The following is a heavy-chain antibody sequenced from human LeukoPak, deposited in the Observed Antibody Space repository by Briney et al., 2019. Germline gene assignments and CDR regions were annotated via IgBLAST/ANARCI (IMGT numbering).Heavy chain of an antibody. J-gene: IGHJ4*02. V-gene: IGHV4-39*07. D-gene: IGHD3-10*01. Sequence: PSETLSLTCTVSGGSISTSNYYWGWIRQPPGKGLEWIGNIFYSGSTYYSPSLRSRVTISVDKSKNQFSLKLSSVTAADTAVYYCARVGSGGWYVDYWGQGTLVTVSS. CDR2: IFYSGST. CDR1: GGSISTSNYY. CDR3: ARVGSGGWYVDY.